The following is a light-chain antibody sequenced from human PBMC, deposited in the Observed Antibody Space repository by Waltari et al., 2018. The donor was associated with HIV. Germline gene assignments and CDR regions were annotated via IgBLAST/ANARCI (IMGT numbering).Light chain of an antibody. CDR3: QQYGSSPIT. J-gene: IGKJ5*01. CDR2: GAS. Sequence: EIVLTQSPGIPSLSAGERATLSCRASQSINRSYLAWYQHKPGQAPRLLIYGASNRAAGIPDRFSGSGSRTDFTLTISRLEPDDIAVYYCQQYGSSPITFGQGTRLEI. V-gene: IGKV3-20*01. CDR1: QSINRSY.